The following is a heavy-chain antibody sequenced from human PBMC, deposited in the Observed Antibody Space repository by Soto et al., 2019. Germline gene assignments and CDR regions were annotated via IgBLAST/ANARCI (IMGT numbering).Heavy chain of an antibody. D-gene: IGHD3-3*01. CDR3: TRGSFGYDFWSIWGTEPEYYFDY. CDR2: IRSKAYGGTT. Sequence: GGSLRLSCTASGFTFGDYAMSWFRQAPGKGLEWVGFIRSKAYGGTTEYAASVKGRFTISRDDSKSIAYLQMNSLKTEDTAVYYCTRGSFGYDFWSIWGTEPEYYFDYWGQGTLVTVSS. J-gene: IGHJ4*02. V-gene: IGHV3-49*03. CDR1: GFTFGDYA.